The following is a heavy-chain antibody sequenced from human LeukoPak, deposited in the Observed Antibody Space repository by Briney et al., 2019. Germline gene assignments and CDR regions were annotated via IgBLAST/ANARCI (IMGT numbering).Heavy chain of an antibody. CDR2: ISGSGGST. CDR1: GFTFSSYA. Sequence: GGSLRLSCAASGFTFSSYAMSWVRQAPGKGLEWVSAISGSGGSTYYAAPVKGRFTISRDDSKNTLYLQMNSLKTEDTAVYYCTTKLVAASVDYWGQGTLVTVSS. D-gene: IGHD5-12*01. V-gene: IGHV3-23*01. CDR3: TTKLVAASVDY. J-gene: IGHJ4*02.